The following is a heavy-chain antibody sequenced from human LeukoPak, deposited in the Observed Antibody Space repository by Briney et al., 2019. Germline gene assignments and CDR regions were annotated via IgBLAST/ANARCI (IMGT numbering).Heavy chain of an antibody. CDR3: AKVMVGGLYTVRLNALDV. V-gene: IGHV3-43*02. J-gene: IGHJ6*02. Sequence: GGSLRLYCAASGFTFDYYAIHWLRQAPGKGLEWVSLISGDSGSTYYADSVKGRFTISRDNRKKSLYLQMNSLRPEDTGLYYCAKVMVGGLYTVRLNALDVWGQGTTVTVSS. CDR2: ISGDSGST. D-gene: IGHD3-16*01. CDR1: GFTFDYYA.